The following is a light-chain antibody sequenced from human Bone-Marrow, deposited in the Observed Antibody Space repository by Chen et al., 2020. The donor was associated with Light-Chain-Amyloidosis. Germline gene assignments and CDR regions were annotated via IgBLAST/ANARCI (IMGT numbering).Light chain of an antibody. Sequence: EVVLTQSPATLSLSPGERATLSCRASQSVGSYLAWYQQKPSQAPRLLISDASNRATGIPARFSGSGSGTDFTLTISSLEPEDFAVYYCQQSSDWPPYTFGQGTKLDIK. CDR3: QQSSDWPPYT. J-gene: IGKJ2*01. CDR1: QSVGSY. CDR2: DAS. V-gene: IGKV3-11*01.